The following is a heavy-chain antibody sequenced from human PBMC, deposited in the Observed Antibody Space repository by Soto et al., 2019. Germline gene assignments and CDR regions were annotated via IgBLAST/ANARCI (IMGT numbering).Heavy chain of an antibody. CDR3: AHRGYGNYTRDNWFDP. CDR1: GFSLTTAGAG. J-gene: IGHJ5*02. D-gene: IGHD4-17*01. V-gene: IGHV2-5*01. CDR2: TYWNDDT. Sequence: SGPTLVNPTRTLTLTCTFSGFSLTTAGAGVGWIRQPPGKALEWLALTYWNDDTRYNPSLKSRLTITEDTSKNHVVLTMTNMDPVDTATFYCAHRGYGNYTRDNWFDPWGQGILVTVSS.